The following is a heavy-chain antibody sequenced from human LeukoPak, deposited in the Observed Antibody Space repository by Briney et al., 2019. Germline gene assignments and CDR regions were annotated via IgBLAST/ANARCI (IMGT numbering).Heavy chain of an antibody. J-gene: IGHJ4*02. Sequence: SETLSLTCTVSGGSISSYYWSWIRQPPGKGLEWIGYIYYSGSTNYNPSLKSRVTISVDTSKNQFSLKLSSVTAADTAVYYCARDRDPFLVWFGNLYTLVDYWGQGTLVTVSS. D-gene: IGHD3-10*01. CDR2: IYYSGST. CDR1: GGSISSYY. V-gene: IGHV4-59*01. CDR3: ARDRDPFLVWFGNLYTLVDY.